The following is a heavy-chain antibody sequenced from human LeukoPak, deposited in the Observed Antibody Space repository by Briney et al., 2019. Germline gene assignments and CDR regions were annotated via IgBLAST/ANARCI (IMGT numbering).Heavy chain of an antibody. CDR2: IYYSGST. Sequence: SETLSLTCTVSGGSISSSSYYWGWIRQPPGKGLEWIGSIYYSGSTYYNPSLKSRVTISVDTSKNQFSLKLSSVTAADTAVYYCARDNWGEAGTFGWNYYYMDVWGKGTTVTVSS. D-gene: IGHD6-19*01. J-gene: IGHJ6*03. V-gene: IGHV4-39*07. CDR3: ARDNWGEAGTFGWNYYYMDV. CDR1: GGSISSSSYY.